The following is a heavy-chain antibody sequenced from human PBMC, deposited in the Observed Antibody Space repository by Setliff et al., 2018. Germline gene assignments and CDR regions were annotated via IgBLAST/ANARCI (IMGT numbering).Heavy chain of an antibody. Sequence: SETLSLTCNVSGASVSSHYWDWIRQPPGKGLEWIGFISYSGITTYNVSLKSRVSISVDTSKNQLSLTLSSVTAADTAVHYCVREGYSEYFQDWGRGTLVTVSS. CDR1: GASVSSHY. J-gene: IGHJ1*01. V-gene: IGHV4-59*02. CDR3: VREGYSEYFQD. CDR2: ISYSGIT. D-gene: IGHD1-1*01.